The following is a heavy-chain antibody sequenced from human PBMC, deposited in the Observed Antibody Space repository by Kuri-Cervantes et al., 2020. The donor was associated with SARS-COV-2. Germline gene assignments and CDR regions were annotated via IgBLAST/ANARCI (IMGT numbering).Heavy chain of an antibody. D-gene: IGHD6-19*01. CDR1: GFTFSSYS. CDR3: ARGIAVAKPFFDY. Sequence: LSLTCAASGFTFSSYSMNWVRQAPGKGLEWVAVISYDGSNKYYADSVKGRFTISRDNSKNTLYLQMNSLRAEDTAVYYCARGIAVAKPFFDYWGQGTLVTVSS. V-gene: IGHV3-30*03. J-gene: IGHJ4*02. CDR2: ISYDGSNK.